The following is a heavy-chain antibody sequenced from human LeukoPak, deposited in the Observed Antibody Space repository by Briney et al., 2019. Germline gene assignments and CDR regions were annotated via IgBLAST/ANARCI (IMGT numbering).Heavy chain of an antibody. D-gene: IGHD3-16*02. CDR3: ARASKYYDFVWGSYRPGSFDY. V-gene: IGHV3-21*01. Sequence: PGGSLRLSCAASGFTFSSYSMNWVRQAPGKGLEWVSSISSSSSNIYYADSVKGRFTISRDNAKNSLYLQMNSLRAEDTAVYYCARASKYYDFVWGSYRPGSFDYWGQGTLVTVSS. CDR1: GFTFSSYS. CDR2: ISSSSSNI. J-gene: IGHJ4*02.